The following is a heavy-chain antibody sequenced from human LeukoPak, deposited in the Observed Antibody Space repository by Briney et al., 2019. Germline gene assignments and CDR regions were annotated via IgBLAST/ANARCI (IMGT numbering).Heavy chain of an antibody. CDR1: GFSLSDYY. CDR2: IGSTI. J-gene: IGHJ4*02. Sequence: GGSLRLSCVASGFSLSDYYMSWIRQAPGKGLEWVSYIGSTIYYADSVKGRFTISRDNAKNSLYLQMNSLRAEDTAVYYCARVRSGSYYTGGDYFDYWGQGTLVTVSS. V-gene: IGHV3-11*01. D-gene: IGHD3-10*01. CDR3: ARVRSGSYYTGGDYFDY.